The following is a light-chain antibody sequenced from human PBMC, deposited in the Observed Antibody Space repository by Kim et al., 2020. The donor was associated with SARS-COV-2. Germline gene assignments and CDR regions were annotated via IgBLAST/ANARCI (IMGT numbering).Light chain of an antibody. V-gene: IGKV1-39*01. CDR1: QTISNS. CDR3: QQSYTTPFT. CDR2: AAS. J-gene: IGKJ2*01. Sequence: ASVGDRVTPTCRASQTISNSLNWFQRKPGQAPKLLMFAASSLEGGIPSRFSGGGSGTDFTLTISSLQPEDFATYYCQQSYTTPFTFVQGTKLEI.